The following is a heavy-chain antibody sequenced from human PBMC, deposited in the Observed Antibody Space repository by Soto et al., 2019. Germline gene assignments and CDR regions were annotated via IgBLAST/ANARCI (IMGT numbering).Heavy chain of an antibody. J-gene: IGHJ6*02. V-gene: IGHV3-48*02. CDR2: ISGRGTTT. CDR3: ARLGYCSSATCKYYFYYYGMDV. Sequence: GGSLRLSCEASGFSFSSYSMNWVRQAPGKGLEWVSFISGRGTTTFYADSVKARFTVSRDNAKNSLYLEVNSLRDEDTAVYYCARLGYCSSATCKYYFYYYGMDVWGQGTTVTVSS. CDR1: GFSFSSYS. D-gene: IGHD2-2*01.